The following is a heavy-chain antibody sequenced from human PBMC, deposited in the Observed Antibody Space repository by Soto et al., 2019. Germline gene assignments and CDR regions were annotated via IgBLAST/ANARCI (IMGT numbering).Heavy chain of an antibody. J-gene: IGHJ4*02. CDR1: GFTVSNNY. D-gene: IGHD2-15*01. Sequence: AGTLTLTCAVSGFTVSNNYMSWVRQAPGKGPEWVAVIYSVGNRYYADSVKGRFTVSRDSAKNTLYLQMDNLRAEDTAVYYCARDYSSTLSNPFDYWGQGTWVTVSS. CDR3: ARDYSSTLSNPFDY. V-gene: IGHV3-53*01. CDR2: IYSVGNR.